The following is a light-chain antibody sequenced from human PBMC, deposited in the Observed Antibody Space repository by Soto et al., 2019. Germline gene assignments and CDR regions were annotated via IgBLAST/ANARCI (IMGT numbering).Light chain of an antibody. V-gene: IGKV1-5*01. CDR3: QQYNSYRWT. Sequence: DIQMTQSPSTLSASVGDRVTITCRASQSISSWLAWYQQKSGKAPKLLIYDASSLESGVPSRFSGSGSGTEFTLTISSLQPDDFATYYCQQYNSYRWTFGQGTKVEIK. CDR1: QSISSW. J-gene: IGKJ1*01. CDR2: DAS.